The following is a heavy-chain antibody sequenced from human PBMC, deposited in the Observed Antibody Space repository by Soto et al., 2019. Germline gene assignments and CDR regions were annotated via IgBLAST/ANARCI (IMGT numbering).Heavy chain of an antibody. CDR2: INPSSGDT. V-gene: IGHV1-46*01. Sequence: ASVKVSCKASGYTFINYYLHWVRLAPGQGLEWLGMINPSSGDTTSAQKFQARVTMTRGSSPRTVDLDLSSLRSDDTAVYYCARGWDYYGMDVWGQGTTVTVSS. CDR3: ARGWDYYGMDV. D-gene: IGHD3-16*01. J-gene: IGHJ6*02. CDR1: GYTFINYY.